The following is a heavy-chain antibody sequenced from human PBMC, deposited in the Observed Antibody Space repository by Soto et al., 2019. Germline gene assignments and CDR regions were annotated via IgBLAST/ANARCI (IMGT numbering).Heavy chain of an antibody. D-gene: IGHD3-10*01. J-gene: IGHJ4*02. CDR3: VRSGDYRSGSYWYFFAY. CDR2: ISGRGGST. CDR1: GVTFSGYA. V-gene: IGHV3-23*01. Sequence: PGGSLRLSCAASGVTFSGYAMSWVRQAPGKGLEWVSAISGRGGSTYYADSVKGRFTISRDNAKNSLFLQLNSLRAEDTALYYCVRSGDYRSGSYWYFFAYWGQGALVTVSS.